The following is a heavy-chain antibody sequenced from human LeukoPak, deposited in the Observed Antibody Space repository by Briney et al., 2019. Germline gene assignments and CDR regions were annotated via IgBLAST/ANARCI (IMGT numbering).Heavy chain of an antibody. V-gene: IGHV3-15*01. D-gene: IGHD6-13*01. CDR1: GFTFSNAW. CDR2: IKSKTDGGTT. Sequence: NPGGSLSLSCAASGFTFSNAWMSWVRQAPEKGLEWVGRIKSKTDGGTTDYAAPVKGRFTISRDDSKNTLYLQMNSLKTEDTAVYYCTTDIAAAGTYYYYYYGMDAWGQGTTVTVSS. CDR3: TTDIAAAGTYYYYYYGMDA. J-gene: IGHJ6*02.